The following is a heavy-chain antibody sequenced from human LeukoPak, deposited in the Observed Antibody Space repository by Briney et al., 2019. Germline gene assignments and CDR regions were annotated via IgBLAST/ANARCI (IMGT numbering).Heavy chain of an antibody. CDR2: IIPIFGTA. D-gene: IGHD4-17*01. V-gene: IGHV1-69*06. J-gene: IGHJ4*02. Sequence: SVKVSCKASGGTFSSYGISWVRQAPGQGLEWMGRIIPIFGTANYAQRFQGRVTLTADKSTRTAYMELNSLRSEDTALYYCARDRVNPMTAVTKPFDYWGQGTLVTVSS. CDR3: ARDRVNPMTAVTKPFDY. CDR1: GGTFSSYG.